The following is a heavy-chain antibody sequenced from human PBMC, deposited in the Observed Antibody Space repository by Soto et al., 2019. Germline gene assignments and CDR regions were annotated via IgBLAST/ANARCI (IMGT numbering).Heavy chain of an antibody. D-gene: IGHD3-10*01. Sequence: QVQLVESGGGLVKPGGSLTLSCVASGFTFSDYYMAWIRQTPGKGLEWVSYTSVDGGDRFYADSVKGRFTISRDNARKSVSLQMNSLRDEDTAVYYCARPNGESMRYYHGMDVWGQGTTVIVSS. V-gene: IGHV3-11*01. CDR2: TSVDGGDR. J-gene: IGHJ6*02. CDR1: GFTFSDYY. CDR3: ARPNGESMRYYHGMDV.